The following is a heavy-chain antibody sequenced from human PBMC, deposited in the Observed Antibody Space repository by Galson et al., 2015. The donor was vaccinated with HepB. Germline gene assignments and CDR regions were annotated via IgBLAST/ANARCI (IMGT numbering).Heavy chain of an antibody. D-gene: IGHD3-3*01. J-gene: IGHJ4*02. CDR3: TTANDLWGAFDY. V-gene: IGHV1-24*01. Sequence: SVKVSCKVSGYTLTELSMHWVRQAPGKRLDWLGGFDPEDGETIYAQRFQGRVTMTEDTSTDTAYMELSSLRSEDTAVYYCTTANDLWGAFDYWGQGTLVTVSS. CDR1: GYTLTELS. CDR2: FDPEDGET.